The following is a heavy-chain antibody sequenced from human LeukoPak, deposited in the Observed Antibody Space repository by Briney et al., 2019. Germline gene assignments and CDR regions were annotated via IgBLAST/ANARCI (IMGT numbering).Heavy chain of an antibody. Sequence: PSETLSLTCAVYGGSFSGYYWSWIRQPPGKGLEWIGEINHSGSTNYNPSLKSRVTISVDTSKNQFSLKLSSVTAADTAVYYCARDRQWLVLLYYFDYWGQGTLVTVSS. CDR2: INHSGST. D-gene: IGHD6-19*01. CDR3: ARDRQWLVLLYYFDY. J-gene: IGHJ4*02. CDR1: GGSFSGYY. V-gene: IGHV4-34*01.